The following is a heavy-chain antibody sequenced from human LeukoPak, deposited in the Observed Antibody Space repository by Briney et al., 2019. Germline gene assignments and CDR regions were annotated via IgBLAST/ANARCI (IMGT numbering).Heavy chain of an antibody. CDR2: SYHSGST. J-gene: IGHJ4*01. V-gene: IGHV4-38-2*02. CDR1: GYSISSGYY. CDR3: ARARGRFLEGLLQDYFDY. Sequence: ETLSLTCTVSGYSISSGYYWGCIRQPPGKGLEWIGSSYHSGSTYYNPSLKSRVTISVDTSKNQFSLKLSSLTAADTAVYYCARARGRFLEGLLQDYFDYWGQGTLVTVSS. D-gene: IGHD3-3*01.